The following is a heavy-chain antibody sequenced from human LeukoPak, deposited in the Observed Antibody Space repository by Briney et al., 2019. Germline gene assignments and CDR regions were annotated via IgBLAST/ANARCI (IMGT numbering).Heavy chain of an antibody. CDR1: GGSISSYY. J-gene: IGHJ3*02. D-gene: IGHD3-10*01. Sequence: SETLSLTCTVSGGSISSYYWSWIRQPAGKGLEWIGRIYTSGSTNYNPSLKSRVTMSVDTSKNQFSLKLSSVTAADTAVYYCARGYYGSGSYDDAFDIWGQGTMVTVSS. CDR2: IYTSGST. CDR3: ARGYYGSGSYDDAFDI. V-gene: IGHV4-4*07.